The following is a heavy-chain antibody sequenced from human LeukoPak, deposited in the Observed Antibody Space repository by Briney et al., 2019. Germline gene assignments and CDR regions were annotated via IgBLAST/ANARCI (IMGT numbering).Heavy chain of an antibody. CDR1: GFTLSSYA. J-gene: IGHJ6*03. D-gene: IGHD1-26*01. V-gene: IGHV3-23*01. CDR3: AKDSKIVGATFRSYHYMDV. Sequence: GGSLRLSCAASGFTLSSYAMSWVRQAPGKGLEWVSAISDSGNTYHADSVRGRFTISRDSSKNTLFLQMNRLRPEDAAVYYCAKDSKIVGATFRSYHYMDVWGKGTAVTVSS. CDR2: ISDSGNT.